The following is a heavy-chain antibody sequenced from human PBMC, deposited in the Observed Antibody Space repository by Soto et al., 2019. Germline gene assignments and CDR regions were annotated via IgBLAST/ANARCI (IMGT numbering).Heavy chain of an antibody. CDR1: GYIFSDYY. CDR2: INPNSGDT. V-gene: IGHV1-2*02. D-gene: IGHD6-19*01. J-gene: IGHJ3*01. CDR3: VRGRAVAGINDEAFDL. Sequence: ASVKVSCKASGYIFSDYYMHCVRRAPGQGLECMGWINPNSGDTIYAQKFQGRVTVTGDPSISTAYMELSRLTSDDTAVYYCVRGRAVAGINDEAFDLWGQGTMVTV.